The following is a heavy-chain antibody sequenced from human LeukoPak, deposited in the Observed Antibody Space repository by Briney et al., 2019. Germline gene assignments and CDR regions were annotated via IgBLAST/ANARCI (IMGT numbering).Heavy chain of an antibody. J-gene: IGHJ2*01. CDR2: IYSGGST. V-gene: IGHV3-53*01. CDR1: EFTFSNNW. CDR3: ARGHWYFDL. Sequence: PGGSLRLSCAASEFTFSNNWMSWVRQAPGKGPEWVSVIYSGGSTYYADSVKGRFTISRDNSKNTLYLQMNSLRAEDTAVYYCARGHWYFDLWGRGTLVTVSS.